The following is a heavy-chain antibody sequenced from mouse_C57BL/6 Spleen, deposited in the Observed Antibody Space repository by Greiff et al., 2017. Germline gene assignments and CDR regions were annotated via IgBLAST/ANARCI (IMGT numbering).Heavy chain of an antibody. D-gene: IGHD1-1*01. CDR2: INPSNGGT. V-gene: IGHV1-53*01. CDR3: ARYGDSYAMDY. J-gene: IGHJ4*01. CDR1: GYTFTSYW. Sequence: QVHVKQPGTELVKPGASVKLSCKASGYTFTSYWMHWVKQRPGQGLEWIGNINPSNGGTNYNEKFKSKATLTVDKSSSTAYMQLSSLTSEDSAVYYCARYGDSYAMDYWGQGTSVTVSS.